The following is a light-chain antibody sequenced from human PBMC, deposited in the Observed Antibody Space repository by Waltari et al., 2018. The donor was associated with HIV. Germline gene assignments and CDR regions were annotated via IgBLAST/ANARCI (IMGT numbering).Light chain of an antibody. Sequence: DIQMTQSPSTLSASVGDTVTITSRASQSTSTWLAWYEQKPGKAPKLLIYKASSLESGVPPSFSGSGSGTEFTLTISSLLPDDFATYYCQQYKSYSPDSFGQGTKLEIK. CDR1: QSTSTW. CDR3: QQYKSYSPDS. V-gene: IGKV1-5*03. J-gene: IGKJ2*01. CDR2: KAS.